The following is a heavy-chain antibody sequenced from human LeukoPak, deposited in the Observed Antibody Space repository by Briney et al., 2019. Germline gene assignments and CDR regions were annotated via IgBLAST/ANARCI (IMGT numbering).Heavy chain of an antibody. D-gene: IGHD1-26*01. J-gene: IGHJ4*02. CDR2: IYYSGST. CDR1: GGSISSGGYY. Sequence: SETLSLTCTVSGGSISSGGYYWSWLRQHPGKGLEWIGYIYYSGSTYYNPSLKSRVTISVDTSENQFSLKLSSVTAADTAVYYCARGGSVGANFFDYWGQGTLVTVSS. CDR3: ARGGSVGANFFDY. V-gene: IGHV4-31*03.